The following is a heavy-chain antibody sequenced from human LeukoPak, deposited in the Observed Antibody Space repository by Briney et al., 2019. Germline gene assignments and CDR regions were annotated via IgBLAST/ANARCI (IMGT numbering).Heavy chain of an antibody. CDR2: IYYSGST. J-gene: IGHJ4*02. CDR1: GGSISSYY. CDR3: ARARIAAARNKYYFDY. Sequence: PSETLSLTCTVSGGSISSYYWSWIRQPPGKGLEWIGYIYYSGSTNYNPSLKSRVTISVDTSKNQFSLKLSSVTAADTAVYYCARARIAAARNKYYFDYWGQGTLVTVSS. D-gene: IGHD6-13*01. V-gene: IGHV4-59*01.